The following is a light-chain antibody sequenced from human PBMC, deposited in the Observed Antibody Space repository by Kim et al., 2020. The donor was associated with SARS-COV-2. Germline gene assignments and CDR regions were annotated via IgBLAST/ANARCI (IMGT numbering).Light chain of an antibody. CDR1: QSISSW. Sequence: DIQMTQSPSTLSASVGDRVTITCRASQSISSWLAWYQKKPGKAPKLLISRASSLQSGVPSRFSGSDSGTEFSLTISSLQPDDFATYYCQQYNDYPLTFGGGTKLEI. CDR3: QQYNDYPLT. CDR2: RAS. J-gene: IGKJ4*01. V-gene: IGKV1-5*03.